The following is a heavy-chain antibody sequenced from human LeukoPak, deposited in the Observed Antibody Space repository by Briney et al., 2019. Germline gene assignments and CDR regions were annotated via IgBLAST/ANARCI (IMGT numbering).Heavy chain of an antibody. D-gene: IGHD1-26*01. J-gene: IGHJ3*01. V-gene: IGHV4-59*01. CDR3: ARERGTIVGTASSLSHAFDV. CDR1: SGSISSYY. Sequence: PSETLSLTCTVSSGSISSYYWSWIQQPPGKGLEWIGYIYYSGSTNYNPSLKSRVTISVDTSKNQFSLKLTSVTAADTAVYYCARERGTIVGTASSLSHAFDVWGQGTMVTVSS. CDR2: IYYSGST.